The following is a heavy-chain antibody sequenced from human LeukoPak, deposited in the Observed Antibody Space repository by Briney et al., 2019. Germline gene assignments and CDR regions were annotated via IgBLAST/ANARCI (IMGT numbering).Heavy chain of an antibody. CDR3: ARGLAISPYYYYYMDV. D-gene: IGHD3-3*01. Sequence: SETLSLTCTVSGGSISSYYWSWIRQPPGKGLEWIGYIYYSGSTNYNPSLKSRATISVDTSKNQFSLKLSSVTAADTAVYYCARGLAISPYYYYYMDVWGKRTTVTVSS. CDR2: IYYSGST. J-gene: IGHJ6*03. CDR1: GGSISSYY. V-gene: IGHV4-59*01.